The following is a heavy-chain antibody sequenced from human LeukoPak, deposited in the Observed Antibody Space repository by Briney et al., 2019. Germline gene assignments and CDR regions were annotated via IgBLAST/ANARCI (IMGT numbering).Heavy chain of an antibody. V-gene: IGHV4-4*02. CDR2: IYHSGSS. CDR1: GGSIRSSNW. CDR3: ARAKWSKGQLVPKVVGNKYYYYMDV. J-gene: IGHJ6*03. D-gene: IGHD6-6*01. Sequence: PSDTLSLTCAVSGGSIRSSNWWSWVRQPPGNGLEWIEEIYHSGSSNYNPSLESRVTISVDKSKNQFSLKLSSVSAADTAVYYCARAKWSKGQLVPKVVGNKYYYYMDVWGKGNTVTVSS.